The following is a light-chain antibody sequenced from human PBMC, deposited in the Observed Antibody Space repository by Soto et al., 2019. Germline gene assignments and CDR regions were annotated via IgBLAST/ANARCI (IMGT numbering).Light chain of an antibody. CDR2: DVS. Sequence: QSALTQPRSVSGSPGQSVTISCTGTSSDVGRYNYVSWYQQHPDKAPKVMIYDVSKRPSGVPDRFSGSKSDNTASLTISGLLAEDEADYYCCSYAGSNPLVFGGGTKVTVL. J-gene: IGLJ2*01. CDR1: SSDVGRYNY. V-gene: IGLV2-11*01. CDR3: CSYAGSNPLV.